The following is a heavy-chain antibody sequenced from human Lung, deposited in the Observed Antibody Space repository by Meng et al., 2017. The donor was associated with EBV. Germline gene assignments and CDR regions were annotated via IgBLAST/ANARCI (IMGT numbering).Heavy chain of an antibody. J-gene: IGHJ4*02. V-gene: IGHV4-34*01. CDR2: INHSGST. Sequence: QDQPQQWGPGRLKPSDTRSLTCAASGGSFSGYYGSGIPQPPGKGLEWIVEINHSGSTNYNPSLKSRVTISVDTSKNQFSLKLSSVTAADTAVYYCARGRIIGDSSGYSDYWGQGTLVTVSS. D-gene: IGHD3-22*01. CDR1: GGSFSGYY. CDR3: ARGRIIGDSSGYSDY.